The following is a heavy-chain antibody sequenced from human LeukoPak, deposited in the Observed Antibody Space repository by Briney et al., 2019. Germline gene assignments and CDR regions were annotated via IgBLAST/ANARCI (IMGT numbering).Heavy chain of an antibody. CDR3: ARDVGGSLDY. CDR1: GVSISSSYY. CDR2: ISYSGST. Sequence: SETLSLTCTVSGVSISSSYYWGWIRQPPGKGLEWIGSISYSGSTYYNPSLKSRVTISVDTSKNQFSLKLSSVTAADTAVYYCARDVGGSLDYWGQGTLVTVSS. V-gene: IGHV4-39*02. J-gene: IGHJ4*02. D-gene: IGHD1-26*01.